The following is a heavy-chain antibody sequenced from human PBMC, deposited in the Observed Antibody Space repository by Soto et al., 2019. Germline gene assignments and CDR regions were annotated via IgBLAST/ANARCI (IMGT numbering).Heavy chain of an antibody. V-gene: IGHV3-23*01. J-gene: IGHJ4*02. D-gene: IGHD1-26*01. Sequence: EVQLLESGGGLVQPGGSLRLSCAGSGFNFSRFCMDWVRQGPGKGLEWVSGISGSGGGTYYADSVEGRFTISRDNSKNTLYLQMNSLRAEDTAVYYCAKVHSLVREVLPWDYWGQGTLVTVSS. CDR3: AKVHSLVREVLPWDY. CDR2: ISGSGGGT. CDR1: GFNFSRFC.